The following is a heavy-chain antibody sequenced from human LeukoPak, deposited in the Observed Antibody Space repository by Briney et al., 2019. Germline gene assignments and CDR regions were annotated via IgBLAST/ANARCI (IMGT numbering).Heavy chain of an antibody. CDR2: ISYDGSNK. J-gene: IGHJ4*02. CDR3: AKDTLDDFASYFDY. Sequence: PGRSLRLSCAASGFTFSSYGMHWVRQAPGKGLEWGAVISYDGSNKYYADSVKGRFTISRDNSKNTLYLQMNSLRAEDTAVYYCAKDTLDDFASYFDYWGQGTLVTVSS. D-gene: IGHD3-3*01. CDR1: GFTFSSYG. V-gene: IGHV3-30*18.